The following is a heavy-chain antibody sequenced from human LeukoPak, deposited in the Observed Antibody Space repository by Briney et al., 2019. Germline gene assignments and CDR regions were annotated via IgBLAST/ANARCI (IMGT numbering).Heavy chain of an antibody. V-gene: IGHV3-53*01. J-gene: IGHJ4*02. Sequence: GGSLRLSCAASGFTVSSNYMSWVRQAPGKGLEWVSVIYSGGSTYYADSVKGRFTISRDNSKNTLYLQMNSLRAEDTAVYYCAKEDIVVVPAATAAFDYWGQGTLVTVSS. CDR3: AKEDIVVVPAATAAFDY. D-gene: IGHD2-2*01. CDR1: GFTVSSNY. CDR2: IYSGGST.